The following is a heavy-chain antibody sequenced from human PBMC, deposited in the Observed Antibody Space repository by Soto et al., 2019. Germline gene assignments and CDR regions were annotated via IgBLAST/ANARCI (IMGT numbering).Heavy chain of an antibody. CDR1: GGSISSGGYY. CDR3: ARDYNDYGDYVFDC. V-gene: IGHV4-31*03. J-gene: IGHJ4*02. CDR2: IYYSGST. D-gene: IGHD4-17*01. Sequence: QVQLQESGPGLVKPSQTLSLTCTVSGGSISSGGYYWSWIRQHPGKGLEWIGYIYYSGSTYYNPTLTSRVTIAVDTSKNQFSLKLSSVTAADTAVYYCARDYNDYGDYVFDCWGQGTLVTVSS.